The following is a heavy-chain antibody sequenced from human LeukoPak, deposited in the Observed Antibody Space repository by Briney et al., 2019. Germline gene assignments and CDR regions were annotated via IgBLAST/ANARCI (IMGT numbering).Heavy chain of an antibody. D-gene: IGHD6-13*01. CDR2: IGTTGDT. CDR3: ARGTRYSSSWFYNRFDS. J-gene: IGHJ5*01. V-gene: IGHV3-13*01. Sequence: GGSLRLSCEVSGFTFSSYDMHWVRQTTGKGLEWVSGIGTTGDTHYPDSVKGRFTVSRENAKNSLYVQMNGMRAGDTAVYYCARGTRYSSSWFYNRFDSWGQGTLVTVSS. CDR1: GFTFSSYD.